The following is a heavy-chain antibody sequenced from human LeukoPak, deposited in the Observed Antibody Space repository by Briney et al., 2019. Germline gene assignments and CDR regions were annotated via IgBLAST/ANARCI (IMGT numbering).Heavy chain of an antibody. CDR1: GFTFSSYS. J-gene: IGHJ4*02. V-gene: IGHV3-21*06. D-gene: IGHD2-2*01. Sequence: PGGSLRLSSAASGFTFSSYSMNWVRQAPGKGLEWVSSISSSSSYIYYADSVKGRFTISRDNSKNTLYLQMNSLRTEDTAVYYCAKDSSTSCHDWGQGTLVTVSS. CDR3: AKDSSTSCHD. CDR2: ISSSSSYI.